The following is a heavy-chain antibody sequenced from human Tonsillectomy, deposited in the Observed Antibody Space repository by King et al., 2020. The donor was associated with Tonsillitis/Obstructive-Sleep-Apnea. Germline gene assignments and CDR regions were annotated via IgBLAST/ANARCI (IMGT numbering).Heavy chain of an antibody. V-gene: IGHV4-61*01. Sequence: VQLQESGPGLVKPSETLSLTCTVSGGSVSSGRYYWSWIRQPPGKGLEWIGYIYYSGSSNYNPSLKSRVTISVDTSKNQFSLKLGSVTAADTAVYYCAMGVGCSGGRCYPTYYYMDVWGKGTTVTVSS. CDR1: GGSVSSGRYY. D-gene: IGHD2-15*01. CDR2: IYYSGSS. J-gene: IGHJ6*03. CDR3: AMGVGCSGGRCYPTYYYMDV.